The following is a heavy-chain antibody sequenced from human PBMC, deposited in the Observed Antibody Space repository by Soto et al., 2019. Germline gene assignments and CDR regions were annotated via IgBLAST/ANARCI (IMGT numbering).Heavy chain of an antibody. CDR2: ISYDGSNK. D-gene: IGHD6-6*01. Sequence: GGSLRLSCAASGFTFSSYAMHWVRQAPGKGLEWVAVISYDGSNKYYADSVKGRFTISRDNSKNTLYLQMNSLRAEDTAVYYCARAGAARLDYWGQGTLVTVSS. CDR3: ARAGAARLDY. J-gene: IGHJ4*02. V-gene: IGHV3-30-3*01. CDR1: GFTFSSYA.